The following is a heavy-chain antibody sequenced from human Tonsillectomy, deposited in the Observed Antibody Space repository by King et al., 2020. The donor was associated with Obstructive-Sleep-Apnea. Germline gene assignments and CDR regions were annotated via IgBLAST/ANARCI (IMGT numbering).Heavy chain of an antibody. V-gene: IGHV4-59*01. CDR2: IYYSGST. CDR3: ARDLGYNGAFDI. J-gene: IGHJ3*02. CDR1: GGSISSYY. Sequence: VQLQESGPGLVKPSETLSLTCTVSGGSISSYYWSWIRQPPGKGLEWIVYIYYSGSTNYNPSLKSRVTISVDTSKNQFSLKLSSVTAADTAVYYCARDLGYNGAFDIWGQGTMVTVSS. D-gene: IGHD5-12*01.